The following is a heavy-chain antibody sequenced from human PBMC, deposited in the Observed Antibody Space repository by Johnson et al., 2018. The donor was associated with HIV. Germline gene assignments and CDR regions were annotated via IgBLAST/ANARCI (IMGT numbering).Heavy chain of an antibody. D-gene: IGHD3-10*01. CDR3: ARSPGEADAFDI. J-gene: IGHJ3*02. CDR1: GFTFDDYG. CDR2: IKQDGSEK. Sequence: VQLVESGGGVVRPGGSLRLSCATSGFTFDDYGMSWVRQAPGKGLEWVANIKQDGSEKYYVDSVTGRFTISRDNAKNSLYLQMNSLRAEDTAMYYCARSPGEADAFDIWGQGTMVTVSS. V-gene: IGHV3-7*01.